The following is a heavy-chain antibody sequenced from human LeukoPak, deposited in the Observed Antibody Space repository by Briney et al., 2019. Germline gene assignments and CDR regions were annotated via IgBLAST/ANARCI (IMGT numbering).Heavy chain of an antibody. V-gene: IGHV4-34*01. D-gene: IGHD3-22*01. J-gene: IGHJ6*03. CDR3: ARGLSTPRYYYDSSGYYRTYYYYYMDV. CDR2: INHSGST. Sequence: SETLSLTCAVYGGSFSGYYGSWIRQPPGKGLEWIGEINHSGSTNYNPSLKSRVTISVDTSKNQFSLKLSSVTAADTAVYYCARGLSTPRYYYDSSGYYRTYYYYYMDVWGKGTTVTVSS. CDR1: GGSFSGYY.